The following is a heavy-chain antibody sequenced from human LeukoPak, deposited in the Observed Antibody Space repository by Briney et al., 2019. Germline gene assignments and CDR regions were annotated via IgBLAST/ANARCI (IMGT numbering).Heavy chain of an antibody. CDR1: GVSFSTYA. V-gene: IGHV3-23*01. CDR2: ISDIGNTH. D-gene: IGHD3-9*01. Sequence: GGTLRLSCAVSGVSFSTYAMNWVRQAPGKGLEWVADISDIGNTHDYSAPVKARFTISRDNSKHILYLQMTILSSEDTAVYYAAKGLNGLTSAAPSSPRYLDYWGQGILVTVSS. J-gene: IGHJ4*02. CDR3: AKGLNGLTSAAPSSPRYLDY.